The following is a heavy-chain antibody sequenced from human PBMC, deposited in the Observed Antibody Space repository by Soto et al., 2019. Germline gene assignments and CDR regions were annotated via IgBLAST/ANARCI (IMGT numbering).Heavy chain of an antibody. Sequence: QVQLVQSGAEVKKPGSSVKISCKASGGTFSSYAISWVRQAPGQGLEWMGGIIPIFGTANYAQNFQGRVTIPADESTSTAYMERRSLRSEDTAVYYCARDDYYGMEVWGQGTTVGVSS. CDR2: IIPIFGTA. V-gene: IGHV1-69*12. CDR1: GGTFSSYA. CDR3: ARDDYYGMEV. J-gene: IGHJ6*02.